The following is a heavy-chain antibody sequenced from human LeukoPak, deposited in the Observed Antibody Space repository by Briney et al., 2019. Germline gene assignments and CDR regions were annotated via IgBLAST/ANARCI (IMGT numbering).Heavy chain of an antibody. CDR2: IKEDGSEK. D-gene: IGHD3-22*01. CDR3: ARVDSSSASRN. CDR1: GFTFSSYW. Sequence: GGSLRLSCVASGFTFSSYWMCWVRQAPGKGLEWVANIKEDGSEKHYVDSVKGRFTISRDNTKNSLYLQMNSLRAEDTAVYYCARVDSSSASRNWGQGTLVTVSS. V-gene: IGHV3-7*01. J-gene: IGHJ4*02.